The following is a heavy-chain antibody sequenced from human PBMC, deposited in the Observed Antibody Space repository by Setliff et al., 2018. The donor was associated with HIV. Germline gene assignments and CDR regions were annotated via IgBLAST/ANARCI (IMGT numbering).Heavy chain of an antibody. D-gene: IGHD5-12*01. CDR3: ARLGAEDFSDYDWVDY. J-gene: IGHJ4*02. V-gene: IGHV4-34*01. Sequence: SETMSLTCAVYGGSFSGYYWSWIRQPPGKGLEWIGEINHSGDTNYNPSLKSRVTISVDTSKNQFSLNLNSVTAADTSVYYCARLGAEDFSDYDWVDYWGQGTLVTVSS. CDR1: GGSFSGYY. CDR2: INHSGDT.